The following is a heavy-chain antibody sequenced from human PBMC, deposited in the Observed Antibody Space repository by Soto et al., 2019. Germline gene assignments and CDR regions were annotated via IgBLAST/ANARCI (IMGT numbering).Heavy chain of an antibody. Sequence: PGGSLRLSCAASGFTFSSYAMSWVRQAPGEGLEWVSAISGSGGSAYYADSVKGRFTISRDNSKNTLYLQMNSLRAEDTAVYYCAKDRDIVVVVAATGDPFDDPGQGTRVTVSS. V-gene: IGHV3-23*01. J-gene: IGHJ4*02. CDR1: GFTFSSYA. D-gene: IGHD2-15*01. CDR3: AKDRDIVVVVAATGDPFDD. CDR2: ISGSGGSA.